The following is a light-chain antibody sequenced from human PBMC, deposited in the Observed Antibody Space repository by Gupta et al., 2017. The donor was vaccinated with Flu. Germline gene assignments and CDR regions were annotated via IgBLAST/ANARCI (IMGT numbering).Light chain of an antibody. CDR1: DGLQSCNGNNY. V-gene: IGKV2-30*01. CDR3: KQDYRLPLT. J-gene: IGKJ4*02. CDR2: QVS. Sequence: NSSRSSDGLQSCNGNNYLHWYQHRAGQSPRRLIYQVSNRESGVPDRFSGGGSGTDFTLKISRVQAEDVGVYYCKQDYRLPLTFGGGTKVEIK.